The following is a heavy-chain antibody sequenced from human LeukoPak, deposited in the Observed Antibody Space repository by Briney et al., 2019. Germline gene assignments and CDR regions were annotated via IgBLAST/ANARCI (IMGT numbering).Heavy chain of an antibody. Sequence: GGSLRLSCAASGFTFSDYYMSWIRQAPGKGLEWVSVIYSGSSTYYADSVKGRFTISRDNSRNTLHLQMNSLRAEDTAVYYCAVCSGNFHYYYMDVWGKGTTVTISS. J-gene: IGHJ6*03. CDR1: GFTFSDYY. CDR2: IYSGSST. V-gene: IGHV3-66*01. D-gene: IGHD3-10*02. CDR3: AVCSGNFHYYYMDV.